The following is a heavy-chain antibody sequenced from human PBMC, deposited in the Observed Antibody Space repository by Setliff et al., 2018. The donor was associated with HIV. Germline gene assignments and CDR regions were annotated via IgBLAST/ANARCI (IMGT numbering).Heavy chain of an antibody. CDR1: GFTFSSYS. CDR3: ARDALIVVVPAAIGFDP. J-gene: IGHJ5*02. D-gene: IGHD2-2*02. CDR2: ISSSSTYI. Sequence: GGSLRLSCAASGFTFSSYSMNWVRQAPGKGLEWVSSISSSSTYIYYADSVKGRFTISRDNAKNSLYLQMNSLRADDTAVYYCARDALIVVVPAAIGFDPWGQGTLVTVS. V-gene: IGHV3-21*01.